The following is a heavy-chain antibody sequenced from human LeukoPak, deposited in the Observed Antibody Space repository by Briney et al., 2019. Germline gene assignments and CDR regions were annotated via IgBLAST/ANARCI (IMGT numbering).Heavy chain of an antibody. V-gene: IGHV3-23*01. CDR1: GFTFSSPA. Sequence: GGSLRLSCAGSGFTFSSPAMGWVRQAPGKGLEWVSAISASGGSTYYADSVKGRFTISRDNSKSSVYLQMGSLRVEDTAVYYCAKRYCSGGSCYSGDWGQGTLVTVSP. J-gene: IGHJ4*02. CDR2: ISASGGST. CDR3: AKRYCSGGSCYSGD. D-gene: IGHD2-15*01.